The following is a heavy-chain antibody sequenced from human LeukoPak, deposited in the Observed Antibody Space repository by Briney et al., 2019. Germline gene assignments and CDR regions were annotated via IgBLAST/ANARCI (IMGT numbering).Heavy chain of an antibody. Sequence: SETLSLTCAVYGGSFSGYYWSWIRQPPGKGLEWIGEINHSGSTNYNPSLKSRVTISVDTSKNQFSLKLSSVTAADTAVYYCVVGARGYFDYWGQGTLVTVSS. V-gene: IGHV4-34*01. CDR3: VVGARGYFDY. J-gene: IGHJ4*02. CDR2: INHSGST. CDR1: GGSFSGYY. D-gene: IGHD1-26*01.